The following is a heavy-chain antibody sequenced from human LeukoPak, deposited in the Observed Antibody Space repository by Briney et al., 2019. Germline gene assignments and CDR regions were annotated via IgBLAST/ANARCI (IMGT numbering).Heavy chain of an antibody. CDR3: AREEIAVAGPIEY. CDR1: GGSISDYY. J-gene: IGHJ4*02. V-gene: IGHV4-59*08. Sequence: SETLSLTCTVSGGSISDYYWSWIRQPQGKGLEWIGYIYYSGSVHYNPSLKSRVTISVDTSKNQFSLKLRSVTAADTAVYYCAREEIAVAGPIEYWGQGILVTVSS. CDR2: IYYSGSV. D-gene: IGHD6-19*01.